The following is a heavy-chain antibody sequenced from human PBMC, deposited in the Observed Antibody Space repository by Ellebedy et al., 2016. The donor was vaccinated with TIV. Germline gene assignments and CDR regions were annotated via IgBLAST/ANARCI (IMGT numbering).Heavy chain of an antibody. CDR1: GYTFTAYY. V-gene: IGHV1-18*04. J-gene: IGHJ4*02. Sequence: ASVKVSCKASGYTFTAYYVHWVRQAPGRGLEWMGWISGDNGNTNYAQKLQGRVTMTTDTSTSIAYMELRSLRSDDTAVYYCARDSSSSYWGGFDYWGQGTLVTVSS. CDR2: ISGDNGNT. D-gene: IGHD3-22*01. CDR3: ARDSSSSYWGGFDY.